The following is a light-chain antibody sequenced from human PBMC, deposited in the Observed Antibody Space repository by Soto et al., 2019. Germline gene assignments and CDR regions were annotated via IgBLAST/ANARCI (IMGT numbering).Light chain of an antibody. CDR1: QSVSTN. J-gene: IGKJ1*01. CDR2: FAS. CDR3: QQYDKWPRT. Sequence: VMPQYPKTLSVSPGERSALSCRASQSVSTNLAWYQQKPGQPPRLLIYFASTRATAVPARFTAGGSGTEFTLTISSLQSDDLAVYYCQQYDKWPRTFGQGTKVDIK. V-gene: IGKV3-15*01.